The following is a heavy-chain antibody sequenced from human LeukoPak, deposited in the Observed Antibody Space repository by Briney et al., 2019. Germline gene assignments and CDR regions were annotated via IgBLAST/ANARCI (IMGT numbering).Heavy chain of an antibody. J-gene: IGHJ4*02. CDR3: AKEQWLAQSAYFDY. D-gene: IGHD6-19*01. CDR2: ISGGGGRT. V-gene: IGHV3-23*01. CDR1: GFTFSSYA. Sequence: QPGGSLRLSCAASGFTFSSYAMSWVRQAPGKGLEWVSGISGGGGRTFYANSVKGRFTISRDNSKNTLYLQMNSLRAEDTAIYYCAKEQWLAQSAYFDYWGQGTLVTVSS.